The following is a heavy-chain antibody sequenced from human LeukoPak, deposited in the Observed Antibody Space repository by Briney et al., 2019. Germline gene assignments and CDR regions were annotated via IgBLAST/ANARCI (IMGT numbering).Heavy chain of an antibody. D-gene: IGHD3-22*01. CDR3: ARGSRWLLLRVAVVFDY. CDR1: GGSFSGYY. CDR2: INHSGST. J-gene: IGHJ4*02. V-gene: IGHV4-34*01. Sequence: SETLSLTCAVYGGSFSGYYWSWIRHPPGQGLEWIGEINHSGSTNYNPSLKSRVTISVDTSKNQFSLKLSSVTAADTAVYYCARGSRWLLLRVAVVFDYWGQGTLVTVSS.